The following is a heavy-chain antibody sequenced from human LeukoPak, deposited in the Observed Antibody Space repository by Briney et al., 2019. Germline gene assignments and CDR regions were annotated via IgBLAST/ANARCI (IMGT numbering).Heavy chain of an antibody. CDR3: ARGRFGELYYFDY. Sequence: SETLSLTCTVSGGSISSYYWSRIRQPPGKGLEWIGYIYYSGSTNYNPSLKSRVTISVDTSKNQFSLKLSSVTAADTAVYYCARGRFGELYYFDYWGQGTLVTVSS. J-gene: IGHJ4*02. CDR2: IYYSGST. D-gene: IGHD3-10*01. V-gene: IGHV4-59*08. CDR1: GGSISSYY.